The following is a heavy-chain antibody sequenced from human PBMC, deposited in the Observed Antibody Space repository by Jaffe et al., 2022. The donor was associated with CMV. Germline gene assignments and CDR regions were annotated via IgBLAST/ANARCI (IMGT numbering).Heavy chain of an antibody. CDR3: AREVARLDGSGYYYYYMDV. CDR1: GGSISSYY. D-gene: IGHD3-3*01. Sequence: QVQLQESGPGLVKPSETLSLTCTVSGGSISSYYWSWIRQPPGKGLEWIGYIYYSGSTNYNPSLKSRVTISVDTSKNQFSLKLSSVTAADTAVYYCAREVARLDGSGYYYYYMDVWGKGTTVTVSS. J-gene: IGHJ6*03. V-gene: IGHV4-59*01. CDR2: IYYSGST.